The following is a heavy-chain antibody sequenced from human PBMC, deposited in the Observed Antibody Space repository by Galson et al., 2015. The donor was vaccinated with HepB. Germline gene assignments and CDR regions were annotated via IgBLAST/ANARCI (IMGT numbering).Heavy chain of an antibody. Sequence: SLRLSCAASGFTFSSYSMNWVRQAPGKGLEWVSSISSSSSYIYYADSVKGRFTISRDNAKNSLYLQMNSLRAEDTAVYYCARDSLTGGKYLGWFDPWGQGTLVTVSS. D-gene: IGHD2-8*02. J-gene: IGHJ5*02. CDR3: ARDSLTGGKYLGWFDP. CDR1: GFTFSSYS. CDR2: ISSSSSYI. V-gene: IGHV3-21*01.